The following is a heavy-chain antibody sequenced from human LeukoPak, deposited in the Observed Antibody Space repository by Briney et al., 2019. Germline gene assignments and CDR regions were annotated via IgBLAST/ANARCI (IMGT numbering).Heavy chain of an antibody. V-gene: IGHV3-23*01. J-gene: IGHJ3*02. CDR1: GFTFSSYA. CDR2: ISASGGSI. Sequence: PGGSLRLSCAASGFTFSSYAVSWVRQAPGKGLEWVSAISASGGSIYYADSVKGRFTISRDNSKNTLSLQMITLRADDTALYYCAKDHSSGYPYAFDIWGQGTMVTVSS. D-gene: IGHD3-10*01. CDR3: AKDHSSGYPYAFDI.